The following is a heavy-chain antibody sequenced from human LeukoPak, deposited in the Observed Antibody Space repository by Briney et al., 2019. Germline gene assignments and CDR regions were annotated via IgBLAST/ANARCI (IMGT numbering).Heavy chain of an antibody. CDR3: AKDFVPRGGSYFPGFDY. Sequence: GSLRLSCAASGFTFSSYAMNWVRQAPGKGLEWVSTISNSGYRTYYADSVKGRLTISRDNSKNTLYLQMNSLRTEDTAVYYCAKDFVPRGGSYFPGFDYWGQGTLVIVSS. D-gene: IGHD1-26*01. CDR2: ISNSGYRT. CDR1: GFTFSSYA. V-gene: IGHV3-23*01. J-gene: IGHJ4*02.